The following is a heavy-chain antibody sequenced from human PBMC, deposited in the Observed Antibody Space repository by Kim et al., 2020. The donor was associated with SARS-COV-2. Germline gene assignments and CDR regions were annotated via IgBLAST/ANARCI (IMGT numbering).Heavy chain of an antibody. V-gene: IGHV5-10-1*01. Sequence: GESLKISCQGSGYSFTSYWISWVRQMPGKGLEWMGRIDPSDSYTNYSPSLQGHVTISADKSISTAYLQWSSLKASDTAMYYCARDVDTASGAYYYGMDVWGQGTTVTVSS. J-gene: IGHJ6*02. CDR2: IDPSDSYT. D-gene: IGHD5-18*01. CDR1: GYSFTSYW. CDR3: ARDVDTASGAYYYGMDV.